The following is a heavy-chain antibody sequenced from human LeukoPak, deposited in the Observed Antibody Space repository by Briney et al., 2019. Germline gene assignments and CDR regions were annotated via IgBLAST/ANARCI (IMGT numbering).Heavy chain of an antibody. Sequence: PSETLSLTCAVYGGTFSGYNWNWIRQPPGKGLEWVGEISHGGTTNYNPSLKSRATISVDTSKNQFSLKLSSVTAADTAVYYCARSVDLYSSSSGYYYYMDVWGKGTTVTVSS. CDR2: ISHGGTT. CDR3: ARSVDLYSSSSGYYYYMDV. J-gene: IGHJ6*03. D-gene: IGHD6-6*01. CDR1: GGTFSGYN. V-gene: IGHV4-34*01.